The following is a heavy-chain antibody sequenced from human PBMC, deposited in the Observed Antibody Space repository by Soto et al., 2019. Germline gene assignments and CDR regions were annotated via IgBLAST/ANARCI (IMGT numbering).Heavy chain of an antibody. Sequence: ASVKGSCKASGYTFTVYYMHWVLQAPGQGLEWMGWINPNSGGTNYAQKFQGWVTMTRDTSISTAYMELSRLRSDDTAVYYCARDLGRTGTYGTQEYYFDYWGQGTLVTVSS. CDR2: INPNSGGT. CDR1: GYTFTVYY. V-gene: IGHV1-2*04. D-gene: IGHD1-1*01. CDR3: ARDLGRTGTYGTQEYYFDY. J-gene: IGHJ4*02.